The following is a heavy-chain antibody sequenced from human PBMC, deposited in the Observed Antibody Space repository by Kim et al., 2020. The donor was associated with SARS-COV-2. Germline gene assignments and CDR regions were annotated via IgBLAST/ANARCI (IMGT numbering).Heavy chain of an antibody. Sequence: GESLKISCKGSGYRFNNYWIGWVRQMPGKGLEWMGIIYPGDSDTRYSPSLQGQVTISADKSISTAYLQWSSLKASDSAMYYCARRYDNSDYWVYWGQGTLVTVSS. V-gene: IGHV5-51*01. J-gene: IGHJ4*02. CDR3: ARRYDNSDYWVY. CDR2: IYPGDSDT. CDR1: GYRFNNYW. D-gene: IGHD3-22*01.